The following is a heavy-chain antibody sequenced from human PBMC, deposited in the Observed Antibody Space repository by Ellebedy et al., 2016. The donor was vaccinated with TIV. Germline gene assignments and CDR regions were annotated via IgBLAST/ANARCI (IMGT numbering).Heavy chain of an antibody. D-gene: IGHD2-2*01. CDR3: ARVDPYCSSISCYENYFDF. CDR2: IIPIFGTP. CDR1: GGTFSSFA. J-gene: IGHJ4*02. Sequence: ASVQVSCXASGGTFSSFAISWVRQPPGQGLEWMGWIIPIFGTPNYAQKFQVRVTITADESTTIAYMELSSLRSEDTAVYYCARVDPYCSSISCYENYFDFWGQGTLVTVSS. V-gene: IGHV1-69*13.